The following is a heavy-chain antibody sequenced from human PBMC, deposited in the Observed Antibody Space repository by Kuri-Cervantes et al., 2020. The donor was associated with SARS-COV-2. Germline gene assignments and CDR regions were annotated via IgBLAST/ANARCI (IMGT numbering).Heavy chain of an antibody. Sequence: GSLRLSCAVYGGSFSGYYWSWVRQPPGKGLEWIGEINHSGSTNYNPSLKSRVTISVDTSKNQFSLKLGSVTAADTAVYYCARGTRYYDFWSGYLNWGQGTLVTVSS. V-gene: IGHV4-34*01. CDR3: ARGTRYYDFWSGYLN. D-gene: IGHD3-3*01. CDR1: GGSFSGYY. CDR2: INHSGST. J-gene: IGHJ4*02.